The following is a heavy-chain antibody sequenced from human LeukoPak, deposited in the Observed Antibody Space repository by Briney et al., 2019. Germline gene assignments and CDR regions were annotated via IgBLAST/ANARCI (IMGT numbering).Heavy chain of an antibody. V-gene: IGHV3-53*04. CDR2: IYSGGST. CDR3: AKDLEQWLVRYYFDY. D-gene: IGHD6-19*01. Sequence: GGSLRLSCAASGFTVSSNYMSWVRQAPGKGLEWVSVIYSGGSTYYADSVKGRFTISRHNSKNTLYLQMNSLRAEDTAVYYCAKDLEQWLVRYYFDYWGQGTLVTVSS. J-gene: IGHJ4*02. CDR1: GFTVSSNY.